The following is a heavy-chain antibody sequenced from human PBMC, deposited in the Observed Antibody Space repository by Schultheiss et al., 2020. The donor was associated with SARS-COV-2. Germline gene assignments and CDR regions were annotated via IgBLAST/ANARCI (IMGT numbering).Heavy chain of an antibody. Sequence: SQTLSLTCTVSGGSISSYYWSWIRQPPGKGLEWIGYIFYTGRTNYNPSLKSRVTISVDTSKNQFSLKLSSVTAADTAVYYCARGDGWPYHWFDPWGQGTLVTVSS. D-gene: IGHD5-24*01. V-gene: IGHV4-59*01. CDR3: ARGDGWPYHWFDP. CDR2: IFYTGRT. CDR1: GGSISSYY. J-gene: IGHJ5*02.